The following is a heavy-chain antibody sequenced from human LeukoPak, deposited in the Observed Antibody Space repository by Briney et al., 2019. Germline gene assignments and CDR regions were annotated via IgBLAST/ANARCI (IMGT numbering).Heavy chain of an antibody. V-gene: IGHV4-61*02. D-gene: IGHD6-19*01. CDR3: ASIGLGVAVAGTRSPFDY. CDR1: GGSISSGGYY. Sequence: SETLSLTCTVSGGSISSGGYYWSWIRQPAGKGLEYLGRIYSTGSTNYNPSLRSRVTISVDTSKNHFSLKLSSVTAADTAVYYCASIGLGVAVAGTRSPFDYWGQGTLVTVSS. CDR2: IYSTGST. J-gene: IGHJ4*02.